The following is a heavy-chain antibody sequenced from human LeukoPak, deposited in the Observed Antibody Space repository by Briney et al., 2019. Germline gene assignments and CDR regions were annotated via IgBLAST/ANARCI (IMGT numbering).Heavy chain of an antibody. CDR2: INPNSGGT. CDR3: ARVEQWLDAFDI. V-gene: IGHV1-2*02. CDR1: GCTFTGYY. J-gene: IGHJ3*02. Sequence: ASVKVSCKASGCTFTGYYMHWVRQAPGQGLEWMGWINPNSGGTNYAQKFQGRVTMTRDTSISTAYMELSRLRSEDTAVYYCARVEQWLDAFDIWGQGTMVTVSS. D-gene: IGHD6-19*01.